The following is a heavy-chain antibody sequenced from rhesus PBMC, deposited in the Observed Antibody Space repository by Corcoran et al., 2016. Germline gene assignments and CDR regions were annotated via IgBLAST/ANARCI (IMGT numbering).Heavy chain of an antibody. CDR3: ARGVGVTTALY. J-gene: IGHJ4*01. D-gene: IGHD4-17*01. CDR1: GFTFGSYA. CDR2: IIPLVGVT. V-gene: IGHV1-198*02. Sequence: QVQLVQSGAEVKKPGASVKVSCKASGFTFGSYAISWVRQAPGKGLEWMGVIIPLVGVTTYAEKFQVRVTITADTSTSTAYMELSSLRSEDTAVYYCARGVGVTTALYWGQGVLVTVSS.